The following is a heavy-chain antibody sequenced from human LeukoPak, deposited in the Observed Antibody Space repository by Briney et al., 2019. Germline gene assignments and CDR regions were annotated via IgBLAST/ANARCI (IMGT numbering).Heavy chain of an antibody. CDR3: AASIALTGNFFDY. J-gene: IGHJ4*02. Sequence: ASVKVSCKTSGYTFTGYYMHWVRQAPGQGLEWMGRINPKSGATDYAQKFQGRVTITTDTSTSTAYMELSSLRSDDTAVYYCAASIALTGNFFDYWGQGTLVTVSS. D-gene: IGHD6-19*01. CDR2: INPKSGAT. CDR1: GYTFTGYY. V-gene: IGHV1-2*06.